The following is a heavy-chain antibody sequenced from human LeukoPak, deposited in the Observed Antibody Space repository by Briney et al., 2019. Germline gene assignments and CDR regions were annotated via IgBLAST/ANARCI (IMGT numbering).Heavy chain of an antibody. CDR3: ARVSDYLVGAFDY. J-gene: IGHJ4*02. Sequence: PSETLSLTCTVSGGSVSTGSYYWSWIRQPAGRGLEWIGHIHTSGTMNYNASLKSRVRISVETSKNQFSLQLNSVTPEDTAVYYCARVSDYLVGAFDYWGQGTLVTVSS. D-gene: IGHD1-26*01. CDR2: IHTSGTM. CDR1: GGSVSTGSYY. V-gene: IGHV4-61*09.